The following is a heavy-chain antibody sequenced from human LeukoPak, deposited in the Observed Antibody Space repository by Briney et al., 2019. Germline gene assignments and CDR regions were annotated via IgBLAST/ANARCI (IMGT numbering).Heavy chain of an antibody. CDR1: GFSFSTNS. D-gene: IGHD1-26*01. J-gene: IGHJ4*02. CDR3: ARDTRSLIDY. V-gene: IGHV3-48*01. CDR2: ISSNGATT. Sequence: GRSLRLSCAASGFSFSTNSMNWVRQVPGKGLEWISYISSNGATTYYADSVKGRFTISRDNAKNSLYLHMNSLRADDTAVYYCARDTRSLIDYWGQGTLVTVSS.